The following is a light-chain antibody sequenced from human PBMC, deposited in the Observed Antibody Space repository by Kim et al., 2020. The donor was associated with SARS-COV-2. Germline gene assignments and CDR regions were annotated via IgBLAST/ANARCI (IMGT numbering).Light chain of an antibody. Sequence: EIVMTQSPATLSVSPGERATLSCRASQSVSSNLAWYQQKPGQAPRLLIYGASTRATGIPARFSGSGSGTEFTLTISSLRSEDFAVYYCQQYNNWLPLTFGGGTKVDIK. V-gene: IGKV3-15*01. CDR1: QSVSSN. CDR3: QQYNNWLPLT. J-gene: IGKJ4*01. CDR2: GAS.